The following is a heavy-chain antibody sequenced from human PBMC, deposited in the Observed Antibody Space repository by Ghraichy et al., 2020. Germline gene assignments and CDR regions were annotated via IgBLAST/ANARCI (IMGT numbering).Heavy chain of an antibody. V-gene: IGHV3-9*01. D-gene: IGHD1-26*01. CDR1: GFTFDEYA. J-gene: IGHJ6*02. Sequence: GGSLRLSCAASGFTFDEYAMHWVRQAPGKGLEWVSGISWNSGNIGYADSVRGRFTISRDNAKNSLYLQMNSLRAEDTAFYYCAKDMGSGQLVGYYYSYHAMDVWGQGTTVTVSS. CDR3: AKDMGSGQLVGYYYSYHAMDV. CDR2: ISWNSGNI.